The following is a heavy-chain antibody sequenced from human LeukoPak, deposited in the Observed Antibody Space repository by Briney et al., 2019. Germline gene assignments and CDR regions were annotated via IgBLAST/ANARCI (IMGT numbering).Heavy chain of an antibody. V-gene: IGHV4-34*01. Sequence: PSETLSLTCAVYGGSFSGYYWSWIRQPPGKGLEWIGEINHSGSTNYNPSLKSRVTISVDTSKNQFSLKLSSVTAADTAVYYCARVPRAFFEYSCSSLGFFDYWGQGTLVTVSS. CDR2: INHSGST. J-gene: IGHJ4*02. CDR1: GGSFSGYY. D-gene: IGHD6-6*01. CDR3: ARVPRAFFEYSCSSLGFFDY.